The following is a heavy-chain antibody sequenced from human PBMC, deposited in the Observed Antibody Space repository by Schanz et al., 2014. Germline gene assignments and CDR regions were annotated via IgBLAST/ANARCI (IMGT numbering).Heavy chain of an antibody. J-gene: IGHJ4*02. CDR2: INPNSGTT. D-gene: IGHD2-21*01. CDR1: GYTFTGYY. Sequence: QVQLVQSGAEVKKPGASVKVSCKASGYTFTGYYMHWVRQAPGQGLEWMGWINPNSGTTNYAQKFQGWVTMTRDTSISTAYMELSRLKSDDTAVYYCAKSKSQLPLFDYWGQGTLVAVSS. V-gene: IGHV1-2*04. CDR3: AKSKSQLPLFDY.